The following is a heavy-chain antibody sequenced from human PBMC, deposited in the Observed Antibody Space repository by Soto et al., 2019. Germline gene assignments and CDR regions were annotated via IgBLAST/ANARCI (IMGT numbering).Heavy chain of an antibody. CDR2: ISWKSANI. CDR1: GFTFDDYA. V-gene: IGHV3-9*01. J-gene: IGHJ6*02. CDR3: AKDLDRITSVGKPLDV. D-gene: IGHD6-13*01. Sequence: SLRLSCVASGFTFDDYAMQWVRHLAGNVLEWVSCISWKSANIVYADSVKSRFTISRDNAKSSLLLQMNSLRAEDTAFYYCAKDLDRITSVGKPLDVWGQGTTVTVSS.